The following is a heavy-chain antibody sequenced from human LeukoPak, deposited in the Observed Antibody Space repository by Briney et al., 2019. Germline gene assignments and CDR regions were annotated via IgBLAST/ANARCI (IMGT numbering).Heavy chain of an antibody. CDR2: IYYNGNT. J-gene: IGHJ4*02. CDR1: GGSISSGADY. CDR3: AREINFGSGTLDY. D-gene: IGHD3-10*01. V-gene: IGHV4-31*03. Sequence: SETLSLTCTVSGGSISSGADYWGWIRQHRGKGLEWIGYIYYNGNTYYNPSLKSRFTISIDTSKNHFSLKLNSVTAADTAVYYCAREINFGSGTLDYWGQGTLVTVSS.